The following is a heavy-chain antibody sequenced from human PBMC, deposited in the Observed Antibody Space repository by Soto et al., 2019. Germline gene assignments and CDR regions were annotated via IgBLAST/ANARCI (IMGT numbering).Heavy chain of an antibody. CDR2: INPNSGGT. J-gene: IGHJ4*02. Sequence: ASVKVSCKASGYTFTGYYMHWVRQAPGQGLEWMGWINPNSGGTNYAQKFQGWVTMTRDTSISTAYMELSRLRSDDTAVYYCARATTITYYDFWSGYLAPEFDYWGQGTRVTVS. V-gene: IGHV1-2*04. D-gene: IGHD3-3*01. CDR3: ARATTITYYDFWSGYLAPEFDY. CDR1: GYTFTGYY.